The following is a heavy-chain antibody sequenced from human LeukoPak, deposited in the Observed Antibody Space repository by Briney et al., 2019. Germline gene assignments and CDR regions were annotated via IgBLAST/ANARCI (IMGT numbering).Heavy chain of an antibody. D-gene: IGHD2-2*01. CDR1: GYTFTSYG. V-gene: IGHV1-18*01. Sequence: ASVKVSCKASGYTFTSYGISWVRQAPGQGLEWMGWISALNGNTHYAEKLQDRVTMTTDTSTSTAYMELRSLRPDDTAVYYCTRDRSSYWYSALWGRGTLVTVSS. CDR2: ISALNGNT. CDR3: TRDRSSYWYSAL. J-gene: IGHJ2*01.